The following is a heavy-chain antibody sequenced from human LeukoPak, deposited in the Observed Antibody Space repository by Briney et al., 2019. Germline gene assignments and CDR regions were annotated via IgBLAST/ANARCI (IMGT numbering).Heavy chain of an antibody. CDR2: IGTAGDT. J-gene: IGHJ6*03. V-gene: IGHV3-13*01. Sequence: GGSLRLSCAASGFTFSSYDMHWIRQATGKGLEWVSAIGTAGDTYYPGSVKGRFTISRENAKNSLYLQMNSLRAGDTAVYYCARLRFLEWATGYYYYYMDVWGKGTTVTVSS. D-gene: IGHD3-3*01. CDR3: ARLRFLEWATGYYYYYMDV. CDR1: GFTFSSYD.